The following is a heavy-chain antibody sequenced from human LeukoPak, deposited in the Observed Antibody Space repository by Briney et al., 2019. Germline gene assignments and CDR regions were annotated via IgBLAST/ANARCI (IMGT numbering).Heavy chain of an antibody. J-gene: IGHJ4*02. CDR1: GFAVSSNY. V-gene: IGHV3-23*01. CDR2: ISGSDSST. CDR3: AKGGGWLYYFDY. D-gene: IGHD5-12*01. Sequence: GGSLRLSCAASGFAVSSNYMTWVRQAPGKGLEWVSGISGSDSSTYYADSVKGRFTISRDNSKNTLYLQMNSLRAEDTAVYYCAKGGGWLYYFDYWGQGTLVTVSS.